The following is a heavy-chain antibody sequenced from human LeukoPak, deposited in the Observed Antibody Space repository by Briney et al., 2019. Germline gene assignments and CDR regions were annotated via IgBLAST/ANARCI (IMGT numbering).Heavy chain of an antibody. CDR3: ARAWGAAAGTGYYYMDV. CDR2: INHSGST. D-gene: IGHD6-13*01. CDR1: GGSFSGYY. V-gene: IGHV4-34*01. Sequence: PSETLSHTCAVYGGSFSGYYWSWIRQPPGKGLEWIGEINHSGSTNYNPSLTSRVTISVDTSKNQYSLKLSSVTAADTAVYYCARAWGAAAGTGYYYMDVWGKGTTVTVSS. J-gene: IGHJ6*03.